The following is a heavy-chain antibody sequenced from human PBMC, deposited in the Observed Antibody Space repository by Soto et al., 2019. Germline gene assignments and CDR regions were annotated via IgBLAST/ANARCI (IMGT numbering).Heavy chain of an antibody. CDR1: GGSISSSNW. CDR3: ARGIGDYQQLSRWFDP. D-gene: IGHD2-2*01. J-gene: IGHJ5*02. V-gene: IGHV4-4*02. Sequence: QVQLQESGPGLVKTSGTLSLNCAVSGGSISSSNWWSWVRQPPGKGLEWIGEISHSGSTNYNPSLKSRVTISVDKSKNQFSLKLSSVTAADTAVYYCARGIGDYQQLSRWFDPWGQGTLVTVSS. CDR2: ISHSGST.